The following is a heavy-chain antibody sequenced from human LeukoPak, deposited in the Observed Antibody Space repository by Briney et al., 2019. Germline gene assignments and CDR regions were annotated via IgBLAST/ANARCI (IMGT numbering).Heavy chain of an antibody. CDR3: ARDPKLLWFGEPPDY. J-gene: IGHJ4*02. Sequence: GGSLRLSCAASGFTFSSNAMSWVRQAPGKGLEWVSAISGSGGSTYYADSVKGRFTISRDNSKNTLYLQMNSLRAEDTAVYYCARDPKLLWFGEPPDYWGQGTLVTVSS. CDR2: ISGSGGST. D-gene: IGHD3-10*01. CDR1: GFTFSSNA. V-gene: IGHV3-23*01.